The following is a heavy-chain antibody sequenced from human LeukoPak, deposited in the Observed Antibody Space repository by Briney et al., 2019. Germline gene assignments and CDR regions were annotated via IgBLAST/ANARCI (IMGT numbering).Heavy chain of an antibody. Sequence: GGSLRLSCAASGFTFSSYAMHWVRQAPGRGLEWVAVISYDGSNKYYADSVKGRFTISRDNSKNTLYLQMNSLRAEDTAVYYCARAGGPDLYWFDPWGQGTLVTVSS. CDR3: ARAGGPDLYWFDP. CDR2: ISYDGSNK. D-gene: IGHD3-10*01. CDR1: GFTFSSYA. J-gene: IGHJ5*02. V-gene: IGHV3-30-3*01.